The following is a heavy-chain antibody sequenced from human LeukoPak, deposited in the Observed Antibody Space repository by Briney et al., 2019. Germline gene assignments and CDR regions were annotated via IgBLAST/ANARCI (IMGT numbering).Heavy chain of an antibody. CDR2: IYSSGST. V-gene: IGHV4-61*01. CDR1: GGSISSSSYY. D-gene: IGHD3-10*01. CDR3: ARAGPNASGYFYRFNWFDP. J-gene: IGHJ5*02. Sequence: SETLSLTCTVSGGSISSSSYYWNWVRQPPGKGLEWIGNIYSSGSTDYNPSLKSRVTISLDTSKFQFSLRLNSVTAADTAVYYCARAGPNASGYFYRFNWFDPWGQGTLVTVSS.